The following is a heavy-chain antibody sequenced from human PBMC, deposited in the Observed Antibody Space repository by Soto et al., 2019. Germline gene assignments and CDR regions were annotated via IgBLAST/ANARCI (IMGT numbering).Heavy chain of an antibody. D-gene: IGHD1-20*01. CDR2: ISYDGSNK. J-gene: IGHJ4*02. CDR3: AKDFGITVLDY. Sequence: QPGGSLRLSCAASGFTFSSYGMHWVRQAPGKGLEWVAVISYDGSNKYYADSVKGRFTISRDNSKNTLYLQMNSLRAEDTAVYYCAKDFGITVLDYWGQGTLVTVSS. V-gene: IGHV3-30*18. CDR1: GFTFSSYG.